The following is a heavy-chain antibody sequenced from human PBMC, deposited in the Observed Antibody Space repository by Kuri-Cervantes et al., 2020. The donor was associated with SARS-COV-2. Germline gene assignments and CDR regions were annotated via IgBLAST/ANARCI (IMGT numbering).Heavy chain of an antibody. CDR2: ISSSGSTI. CDR3: SRSPRYDFWSGYRGY. Sequence: GGSLRLSCAASGFTFSSYGMHWVRQAPGKGLEWVSYISSSGSTIYYADSVKGRFTISRDNAKNSLYLQMNSLRAEDTAVYYCSRSPRYDFWSGYRGYWGQGTLVTVSS. D-gene: IGHD3-3*01. V-gene: IGHV3-48*04. CDR1: GFTFSSYG. J-gene: IGHJ4*02.